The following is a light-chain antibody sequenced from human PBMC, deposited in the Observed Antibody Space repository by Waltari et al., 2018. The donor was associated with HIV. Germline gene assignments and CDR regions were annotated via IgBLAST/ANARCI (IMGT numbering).Light chain of an antibody. J-gene: IGLJ1*01. CDR1: SNDVGYYNL. CDR3: GSYAGSNAYV. V-gene: IGLV2-23*02. Sequence: QSALTQPASVSGSPGQSITISCTGTSNDVGYYNLVSGYHQDPGKAPKGMIYEVSKRPSGVSNRFSGSKSGNTASLTISGLQAEDEADYYCGSYAGSNAYVFGIGTKVTVL. CDR2: EVS.